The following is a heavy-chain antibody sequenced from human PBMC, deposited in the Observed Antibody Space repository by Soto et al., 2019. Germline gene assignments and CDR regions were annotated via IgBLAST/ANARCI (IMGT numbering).Heavy chain of an antibody. Sequence: ASVKVSCKASGYTFTSYGISWVRQAPGQGLEWMGWISAYNGNTNYAQKLQGRVTMTTDTSTSTAYMELRSLRSDDTAVYYCARGAPMAHYDILTGYTYYYYGMDVWGQGTTVTVYS. J-gene: IGHJ6*02. D-gene: IGHD3-9*01. V-gene: IGHV1-18*04. CDR1: GYTFTSYG. CDR2: ISAYNGNT. CDR3: ARGAPMAHYDILTGYTYYYYGMDV.